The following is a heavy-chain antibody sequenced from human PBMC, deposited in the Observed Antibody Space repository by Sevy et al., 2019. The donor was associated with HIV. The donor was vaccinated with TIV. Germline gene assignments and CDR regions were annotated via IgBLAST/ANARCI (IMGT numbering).Heavy chain of an antibody. D-gene: IGHD3-16*01. V-gene: IGHV3-11*01. CDR1: GFTLSDYY. CDR3: ARDHVKDGKGGDYYYHAMDV. J-gene: IGHJ6*02. CDR2: ISGSDDSGGDDTI. Sequence: GGSLRLSCTASGFTLSDYYMSWIRQAPGKGLQWISYISGSDDSGGDDTICYADSVKGRFTISRDNGKNSPYLQMSSLRADDTAVYYCARDHVKDGKGGDYYYHAMDVWGRGTTVTVSS.